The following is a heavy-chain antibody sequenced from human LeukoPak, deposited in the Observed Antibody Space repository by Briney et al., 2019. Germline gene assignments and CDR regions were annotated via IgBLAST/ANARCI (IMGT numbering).Heavy chain of an antibody. CDR1: GYTFTGYY. CDR2: INPNSGAA. V-gene: IGHV1-2*02. D-gene: IGHD3-22*01. J-gene: IGHJ4*02. Sequence: ASVKVSCKASGYTFTGYYMYWVRQAPGQGLEWMGWINPNSGAANCAQKFQDRVTMTRDTSISTAYMELSRLRSDDTAVYYCARDPDSSGYYYPWWGQGTLVTVSS. CDR3: ARDPDSSGYYYPW.